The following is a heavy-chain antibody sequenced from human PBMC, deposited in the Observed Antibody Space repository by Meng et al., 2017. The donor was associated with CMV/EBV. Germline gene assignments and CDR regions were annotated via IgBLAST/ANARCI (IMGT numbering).Heavy chain of an antibody. V-gene: IGHV3-66*01. Sequence: EALEGEWGGVLGPPGGSLRLSCAASGFTVSSNNMCWVRQAPGKGLEWVSVIYSGSSTYYADSVKGRFTISRDNSKNTLYLQMNSLRAEDTAVYYCARGNIVGDYWARGTLVTVSS. J-gene: IGHJ4*02. CDR1: GFTVSSNN. CDR3: ARGNIVGDY. CDR2: IYSGSST. D-gene: IGHD2-21*01.